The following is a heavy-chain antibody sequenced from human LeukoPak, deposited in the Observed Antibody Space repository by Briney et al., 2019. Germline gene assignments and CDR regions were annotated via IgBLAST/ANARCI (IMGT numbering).Heavy chain of an antibody. CDR2: INHSGST. J-gene: IGHJ6*03. D-gene: IGHD3-10*01. CDR3: ARRVGRWFGERAYYYNYMDV. CDR1: CGSFSGYY. Sequence: PSETLSLTCAVYCGSFSGYYWSWIRQPPGKGLEWIGEINHSGSTRYNPSLKSRVTISVDTSKNQFSLKLSSVTAADTAVYYCARRVGRWFGERAYYYNYMDVWGKGTTVTISS. V-gene: IGHV4-34*01.